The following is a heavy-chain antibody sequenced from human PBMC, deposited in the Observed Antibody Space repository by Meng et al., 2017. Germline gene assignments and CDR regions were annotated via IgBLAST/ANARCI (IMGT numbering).Heavy chain of an antibody. V-gene: IGHV1-69*13. CDR3: ARGFTYYYDSSGYSALAFDI. CDR1: GGTFSSYA. J-gene: IGHJ3*02. Sequence: SVKVSCKASGGTFSSYAISWVRQAPGQGLEWMGGIIPIFGTANYAQKFQGRVTITADESTSTAYMELSSLRSEDTAVYYCARGFTYYYDSSGYSALAFDIWGQGTMVTVSS. CDR2: IIPIFGTA. D-gene: IGHD3-22*01.